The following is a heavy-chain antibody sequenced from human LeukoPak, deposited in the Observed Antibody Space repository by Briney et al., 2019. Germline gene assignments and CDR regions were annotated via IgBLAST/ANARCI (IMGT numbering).Heavy chain of an antibody. J-gene: IGHJ4*02. Sequence: GGSLRLSCAASEFTLRNYWMSWVRQAPGKGLEWVATIREDGNEKYYVDSVKGQFTISRDNAKNSLDLQMNSLRAEDTAVYYCARDTLGEGEDANYAVYYFDYWGQGTPVTVSS. CDR2: IREDGNEK. D-gene: IGHD3-10*01. CDR3: ARDTLGEGEDANYAVYYFDY. CDR1: EFTLRNYW. V-gene: IGHV3-7*01.